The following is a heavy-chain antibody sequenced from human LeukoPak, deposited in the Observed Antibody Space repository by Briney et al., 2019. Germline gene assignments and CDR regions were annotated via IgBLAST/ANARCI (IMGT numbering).Heavy chain of an antibody. CDR2: IYYSGST. D-gene: IGHD6-19*01. V-gene: IGHV4-59*08. CDR1: GGSMSPYH. Sequence: SETLSLTRTVSGGSMSPYHWGWIRQPPGKGLEWTGYIYYSGSTNYNPSLNSRVTISVDTSKNQFSLRLSSVTAADTAIYYCARAVSGRFDYWGQGTLVTVSS. CDR3: ARAVSGRFDY. J-gene: IGHJ4*02.